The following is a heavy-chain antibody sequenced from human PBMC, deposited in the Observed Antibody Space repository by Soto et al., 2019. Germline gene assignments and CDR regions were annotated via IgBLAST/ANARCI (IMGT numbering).Heavy chain of an antibody. CDR2: MYNTGST. J-gene: IGHJ4*02. D-gene: IGHD2-15*01. V-gene: IGHV4-59*12. CDR3: ARGEVVALGY. Sequence: SDTLSLTCTVSGGSISSYYWSWIRQPPGKGLEWIGYMYNTGSTFYNPSLKSRVTISVDTSKNQFSLKLSSVTAADTAVYYCARGEVVALGYWGQGTLVTVSS. CDR1: GGSISSYY.